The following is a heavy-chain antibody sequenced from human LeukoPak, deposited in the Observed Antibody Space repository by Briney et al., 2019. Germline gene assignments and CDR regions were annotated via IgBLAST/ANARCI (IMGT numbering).Heavy chain of an antibody. D-gene: IGHD4-17*01. CDR3: ARDTQYGDYAFYFDY. J-gene: IGHJ4*02. V-gene: IGHV1-69*01. Sequence: SVKVSCKASGGTFSSYAISWVRQAPGQGLEWMGGIIPIFGTANYAQKFQGRVTITADESTSTAYMELSSLRSEDTAVYYCARDTQYGDYAFYFDYWGQGTLVTASS. CDR1: GGTFSSYA. CDR2: IIPIFGTA.